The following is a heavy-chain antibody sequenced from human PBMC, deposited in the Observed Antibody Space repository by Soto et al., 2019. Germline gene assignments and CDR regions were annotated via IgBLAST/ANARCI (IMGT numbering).Heavy chain of an antibody. V-gene: IGHV1-69*01. Sequence: QMQLVQSGAEVRMPGSSVKVSCKASGGTFSTYSINWVRQAPGQGLEWMGGIIPLFGTTNYAQKFKGRVTITADASTSTAYMELSSLRAEDAAVYYCARGATHGSSWYFWFAPWGQGTLVTVSS. D-gene: IGHD6-13*01. J-gene: IGHJ5*02. CDR2: IIPLFGTT. CDR1: GGTFSTYS. CDR3: ARGATHGSSWYFWFAP.